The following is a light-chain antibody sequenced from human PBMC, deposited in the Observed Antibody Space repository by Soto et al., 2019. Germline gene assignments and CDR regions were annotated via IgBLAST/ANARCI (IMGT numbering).Light chain of an antibody. CDR3: QNFDSAPQT. Sequence: DIQMTQSPSSLSASVGDIVTITFRASQGIRRYLAWYQQKPGKVPRLLIYEASNLQSGVPSRFRGGGSGTEFTLTISSLQPEDAATYYCQNFDSAPQTFGQGTKVDIK. CDR1: QGIRRY. CDR2: EAS. V-gene: IGKV1-27*01. J-gene: IGKJ1*01.